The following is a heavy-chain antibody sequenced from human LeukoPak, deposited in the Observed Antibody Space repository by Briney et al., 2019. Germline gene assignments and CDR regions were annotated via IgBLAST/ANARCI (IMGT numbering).Heavy chain of an antibody. CDR3: ATGLEVADYYFDY. Sequence: ASVKVSCKASGYTFTGYYMHWVRQAPGQGLEWMGWINPNSGGTNYAQKFQGRVTMTRDTSISTAYMELSRLRSDDTAVYYCATGLEVADYYFDYWGQGTLVTVSS. J-gene: IGHJ4*02. D-gene: IGHD6-19*01. V-gene: IGHV1-2*02. CDR2: INPNSGGT. CDR1: GYTFTGYY.